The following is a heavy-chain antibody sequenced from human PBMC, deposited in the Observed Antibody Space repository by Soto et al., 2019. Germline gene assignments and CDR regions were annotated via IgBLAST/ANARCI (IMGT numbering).Heavy chain of an antibody. D-gene: IGHD3-22*01. CDR1: GFSLSNARMG. CDR3: ALNYYDSSGYYHYFDY. J-gene: IGHJ4*02. CDR2: IFSNDEK. Sequence: QVTLKESGPVLVKPTETLTLTCTVSGFSLSNARMGVSWIRQPPGKALEWLAHIFSNDEKSYSTSLKSRLTISKDPSKSQVVLTMTNMDPVDTATYYCALNYYDSSGYYHYFDYWGQGTLVTVSS. V-gene: IGHV2-26*01.